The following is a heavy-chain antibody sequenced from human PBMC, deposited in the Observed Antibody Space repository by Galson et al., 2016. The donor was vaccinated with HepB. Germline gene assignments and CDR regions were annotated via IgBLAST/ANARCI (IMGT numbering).Heavy chain of an antibody. CDR2: ISGTGTTT. CDR1: GFTFSSYA. V-gene: IGHV3-23*01. D-gene: IGHD6-6*01. Sequence: SLRLSCAASGFTFSSYAMTWVRQAPGKGLEWVSAISGTGTTTYYADSVRGRFAISRDNSKNTLYLQMDSLRGEDSGIYYCAKPSYSSSSRYLDPWGQGTLVTVSS. J-gene: IGHJ5*02. CDR3: AKPSYSSSSRYLDP.